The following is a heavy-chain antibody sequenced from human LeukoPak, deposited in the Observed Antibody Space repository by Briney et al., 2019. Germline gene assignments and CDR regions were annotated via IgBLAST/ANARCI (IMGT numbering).Heavy chain of an antibody. CDR1: GYTFTSYG. J-gene: IGHJ4*02. CDR2: ISAYNGNT. D-gene: IGHD3-22*01. V-gene: IGHV1-18*01. Sequence: ASVKVSCKASGYTFTSYGITWVRQAPGQGLEWMGWISAYNGNTHFAQKFQGRVTITRDTSTSTVYMDLSSLRSEDTAVYYCARDLSHRYYHRTGYAFDYWGQGTLVTVSS. CDR3: ARDLSHRYYHRTGYAFDY.